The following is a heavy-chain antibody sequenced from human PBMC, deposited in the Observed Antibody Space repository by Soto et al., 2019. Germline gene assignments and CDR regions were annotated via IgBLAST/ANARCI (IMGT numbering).Heavy chain of an antibody. CDR3: ARGGALSASWYWGDGLDS. CDR2: IIPVFGTP. J-gene: IGHJ4*02. CDR1: GYSFSSHA. D-gene: IGHD6-13*01. V-gene: IGHV1-69*06. Sequence: QVQLEQSGSEVKKSGSSVKVSCKASGYSFSSHAITWVRQAPGQGLEWMGEIIPVFGTPSYAQKFQGRVTISVDKSTNTSYLELRSLRSEDTAVYYCARGGALSASWYWGDGLDSWGQGTQVTVSS.